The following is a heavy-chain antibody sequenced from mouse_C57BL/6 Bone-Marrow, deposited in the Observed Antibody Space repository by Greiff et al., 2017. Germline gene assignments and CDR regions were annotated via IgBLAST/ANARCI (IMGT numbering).Heavy chain of an antibody. CDR3: ARLGGY. D-gene: IGHD3-3*01. V-gene: IGHV1-64*01. J-gene: IGHJ2*01. Sequence: QVQLQQPGAELVKPGASVKLSCRASGYTFTSYWMHWVKQRPGQGLEWIGMIHPNSGSTNYKKKFKSKATLTVDKSSSTAYMQLSSLTSEDSAVYYCARLGGYWGQGTTLTVSS. CDR1: GYTFTSYW. CDR2: IHPNSGST.